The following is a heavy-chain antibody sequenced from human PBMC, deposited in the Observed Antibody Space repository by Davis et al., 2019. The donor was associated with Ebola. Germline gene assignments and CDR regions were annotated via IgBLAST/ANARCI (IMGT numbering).Heavy chain of an antibody. D-gene: IGHD3-22*01. CDR1: GYRFPTHW. CDR2: IYPGDSDT. J-gene: IGHJ1*01. CDR3: ARHSLTYYYDSSGYEAYFQH. V-gene: IGHV5-51*01. Sequence: GESLKISCKASGYRFPTHWIGWVRQMPGKGLEWMGSIYPGDSDTRYSPSFQGQVTISADKSISTAYLQWSSLKASDTAMYYCARHSLTYYYDSSGYEAYFQHWGQGTLVTVSS.